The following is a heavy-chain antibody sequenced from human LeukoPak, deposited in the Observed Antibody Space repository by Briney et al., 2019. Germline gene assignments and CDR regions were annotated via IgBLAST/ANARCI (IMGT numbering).Heavy chain of an antibody. D-gene: IGHD5-18*01. CDR3: ARVSEYSYGYFDY. Sequence: SETLSLTCTVSGGSISSYYWSWIRQPPGKGLEWIGYIYHSGSTYYNPSLKSRVTISVDRSKNQFSLKLSSVTAADTAVYYCARVSEYSYGYFDYWGQGTLVTVSS. CDR2: IYHSGST. J-gene: IGHJ4*02. CDR1: GGSISSYY. V-gene: IGHV4-59*12.